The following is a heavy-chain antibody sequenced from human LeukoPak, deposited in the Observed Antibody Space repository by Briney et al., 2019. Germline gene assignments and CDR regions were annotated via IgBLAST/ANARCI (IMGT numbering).Heavy chain of an antibody. CDR3: ARDPFYGMDAFDI. J-gene: IGHJ3*02. V-gene: IGHV4-61*01. CDR1: GGSVSSGSYY. CDR2: IYYSGST. D-gene: IGHD4-17*01. Sequence: SETLSLTCTVSGGSVSSGSYYWSWIRQPPGKGLEWIGYIYYSGSTNYNPSLKSRVTISVDTSKNQFSLKLSSVTAADTAVYYCARDPFYGMDAFDIWGQGTMVTVSS.